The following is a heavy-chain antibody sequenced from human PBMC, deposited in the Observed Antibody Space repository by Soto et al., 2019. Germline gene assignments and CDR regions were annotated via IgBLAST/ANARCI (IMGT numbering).Heavy chain of an antibody. CDR3: AKITYQGIDF. J-gene: IGHJ4*02. D-gene: IGHD2-2*01. CDR1: GFIFSSYA. Sequence: EVQLLESGGGLVQPGVSLRLSCAASGFIFSSYAMTWVRQAPGPGLEWVSDFRDTGGNTYYADSVKGRFTISRDNSKNTLYLQMNSLRAEDTALYSCAKITYQGIDFGGQGTLVTVAS. V-gene: IGHV3-23*01. CDR2: FRDTGGNT.